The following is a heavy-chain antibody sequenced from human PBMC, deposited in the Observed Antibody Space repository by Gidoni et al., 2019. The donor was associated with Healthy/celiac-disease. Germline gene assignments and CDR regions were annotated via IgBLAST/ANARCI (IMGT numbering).Heavy chain of an antibody. J-gene: IGHJ5*02. Sequence: EVQLLESGGGLVQPGGSLRLSCAASGFTFSSYAMSWVRQAPGKGLAWVSAISGSGGSTYYADSVKGRFTISRDNSKNTLYLQMNSLRAEDTAVYYRAKDKLWLVHWFDPWGQGTLVTVSS. V-gene: IGHV3-23*01. D-gene: IGHD6-19*01. CDR3: AKDKLWLVHWFDP. CDR2: ISGSGGST. CDR1: GFTFSSYA.